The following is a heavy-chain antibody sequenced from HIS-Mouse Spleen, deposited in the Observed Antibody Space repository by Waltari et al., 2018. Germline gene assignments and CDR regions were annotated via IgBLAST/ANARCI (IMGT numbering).Heavy chain of an antibody. CDR1: GYSISSGYY. CDR2: IYHSGST. CDR3: SRVKT. V-gene: IGHV4-38-2*02. Sequence: QVQLQESGPGLVKPSETLSLTCTVSGYSISSGYYWCWVRQPPVKGLEWIGGIYHSGSTYYNPSLKSRGTISVDTSKNLFALKLSSVTAADTAVYYCSRVKTWGQGTLVTVSS. J-gene: IGHJ5*02.